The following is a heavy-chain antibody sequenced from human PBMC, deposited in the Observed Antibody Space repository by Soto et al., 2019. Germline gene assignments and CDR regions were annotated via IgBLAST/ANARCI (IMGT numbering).Heavy chain of an antibody. Sequence: QVQLVQSGAEVKKPGASVKVSCKASGYTFTSYDINWVRQATGQGLEWMGWMNPNSGNTGYAQKFQGRVTMTRNTSISTAYMELSSLRSEDTAVYYCARHFPIWFGELPYYMDVWGKGTTVTVSS. CDR1: GYTFTSYD. J-gene: IGHJ6*03. V-gene: IGHV1-8*01. D-gene: IGHD3-10*01. CDR2: MNPNSGNT. CDR3: ARHFPIWFGELPYYMDV.